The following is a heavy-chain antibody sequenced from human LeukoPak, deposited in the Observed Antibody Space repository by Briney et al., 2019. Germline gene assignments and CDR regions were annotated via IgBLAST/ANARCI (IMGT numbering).Heavy chain of an antibody. CDR1: GFTFSSYA. J-gene: IGHJ5*02. Sequence: GGSLRLSCAASGFTFSSYAMSWVRQAPGEGLEWVSAISGSGGSTYYADSVKGRFTISRDNSKNTLYLQMNSLRAEDTAVYYCAKPGSCSSTSCNSADWFDPWGQGTLVTVSS. V-gene: IGHV3-23*01. CDR2: ISGSGGST. D-gene: IGHD2-2*01. CDR3: AKPGSCSSTSCNSADWFDP.